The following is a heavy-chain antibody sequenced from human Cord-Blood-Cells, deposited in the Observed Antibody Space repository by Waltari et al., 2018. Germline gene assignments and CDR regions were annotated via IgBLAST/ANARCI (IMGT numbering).Heavy chain of an antibody. CDR2: INHSGST. CDR3: ACLASTMITTY. V-gene: IGHV4-34*01. CDR1: GGSFSGYY. Sequence: QVQLQQWGAGLLKPSETLSLPCAVVGGSFSGYYGSWIRQPPGKGLEWMGEINHSGSTNYNPSLKSRVTISVDTSKNQFSLKLSSVTAADTAVYYCACLASTMITTYWGQGTLVTVSS. D-gene: IGHD3-22*01. J-gene: IGHJ4*02.